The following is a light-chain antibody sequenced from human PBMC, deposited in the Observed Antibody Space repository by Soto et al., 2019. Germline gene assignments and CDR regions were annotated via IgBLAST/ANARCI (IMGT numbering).Light chain of an antibody. Sequence: QSALTQPRSVSGSPGQSVTISCTGTSSDVGGYNYVSWYQQHPGKAPKLMMYDVTKRPSGVPDRFSGFKSGNTASLTISGLQVEDEADYYCFSYAGSPWVFGGGTKVTVL. CDR3: FSYAGSPWV. CDR1: SSDVGGYNY. J-gene: IGLJ3*02. V-gene: IGLV2-11*01. CDR2: DVT.